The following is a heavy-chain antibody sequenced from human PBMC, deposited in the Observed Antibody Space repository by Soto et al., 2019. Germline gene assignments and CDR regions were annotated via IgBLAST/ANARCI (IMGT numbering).Heavy chain of an antibody. D-gene: IGHD2-15*01. V-gene: IGHV1-69*12. CDR3: ARERRRECYNYFDY. Sequence: QIQLVQSGAEVKKPGSSVNVSCKASGGSFTNYTFSWVRQAPGQGLEWMGGIIPIFGTATYAQKFQGRVTITADESTSTTYMDLSSLRSEDTAVYYCARERRRECYNYFDYWGQGTLVTVSS. CDR2: IIPIFGTA. J-gene: IGHJ4*02. CDR1: GGSFTNYT.